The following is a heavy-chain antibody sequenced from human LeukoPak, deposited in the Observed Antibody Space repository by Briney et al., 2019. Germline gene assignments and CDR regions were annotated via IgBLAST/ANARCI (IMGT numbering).Heavy chain of an antibody. J-gene: IGHJ4*02. V-gene: IGHV3-21*01. Sequence: GGSLRLSCAASGFTFSSYTMNWVRQAPGKGLEWVSSISSSSTYINYADSVKGRFTISRDNAKNSLYLQMNSLRAEDTAVYYCARGPSGYHNTGGQGTLVTVSS. CDR1: GFTFSSYT. CDR2: ISSSSTYI. D-gene: IGHD5-12*01. CDR3: ARGPSGYHNT.